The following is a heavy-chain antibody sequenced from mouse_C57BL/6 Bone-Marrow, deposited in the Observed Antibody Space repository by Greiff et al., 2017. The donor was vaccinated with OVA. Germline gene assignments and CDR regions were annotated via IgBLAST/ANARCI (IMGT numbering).Heavy chain of an antibody. CDR2: INPNNGGT. V-gene: IGHV1-26*01. Sequence: EVQLQQSGPELVKPGASVKISCKASGYTFTDYYMNWVKQSHGKSLEWIGDINPNNGGTSYNQKFKGKATLTVDKSSSTAYMELRSLTSEDSAVYYCARLEAMDYWGQGTSVTVSS. J-gene: IGHJ4*01. CDR1: GYTFTDYY. CDR3: ARLEAMDY.